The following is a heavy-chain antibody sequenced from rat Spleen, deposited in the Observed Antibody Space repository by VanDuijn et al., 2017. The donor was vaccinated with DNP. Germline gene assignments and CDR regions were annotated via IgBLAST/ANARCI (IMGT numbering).Heavy chain of an antibody. V-gene: IGHV3-1*01. Sequence: EVQLQESGPGLVKPSQSLSLICSVTGYSITSNYWGWIRKFPGNKMEWIGHISYRGSTSHNPSLKSRISITRDTSKNQFFLQLNSVTTEDTATYYCARWVRALDYWGHGVMVTVSS. D-gene: IGHD4-1*01. CDR2: ISYRGST. CDR1: GYSITSNY. CDR3: ARWVRALDY. J-gene: IGHJ2*01.